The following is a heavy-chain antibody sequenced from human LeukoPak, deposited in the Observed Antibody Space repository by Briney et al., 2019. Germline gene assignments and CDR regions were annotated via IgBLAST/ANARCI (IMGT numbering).Heavy chain of an antibody. CDR2: IYTSGGT. CDR1: GDSITYYY. CDR3: ARFRLYYYGMDV. D-gene: IGHD6-25*01. J-gene: IGHJ6*02. V-gene: IGHV4-4*07. Sequence: SETLSLTCSVSGDSITYYYWTWIRQPAGQGLEWIGRIYTSGGTKYNPSLKGRVTMSRDTSKNQFSLKLTSVTAADTAVYYCARFRLYYYGMDVWGQGTTVTVSS.